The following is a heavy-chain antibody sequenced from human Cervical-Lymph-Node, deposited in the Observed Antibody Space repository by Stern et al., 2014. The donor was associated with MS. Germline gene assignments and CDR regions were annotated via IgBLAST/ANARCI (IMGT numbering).Heavy chain of an antibody. D-gene: IGHD3-9*01. J-gene: IGHJ6*02. CDR1: GFSFNEYA. CDR3: AASSPYTPSWLLDTFFFYALDV. V-gene: IGHV3-33*01. Sequence: QDQLVESGGGVAQPGRSLRLSCATSGFSFNEYAMHWVRQAPGQGLEWVAVIWYDASNEYYADSVKGRFTISRDNSKNTLYLQMNSLRDEDTALYYCAASSPYTPSWLLDTFFFYALDVWGQGTTVTVSS. CDR2: IWYDASNE.